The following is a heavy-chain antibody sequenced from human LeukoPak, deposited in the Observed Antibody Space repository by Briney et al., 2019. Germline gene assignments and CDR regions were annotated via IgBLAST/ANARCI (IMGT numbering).Heavy chain of an antibody. D-gene: IGHD5-12*01. Sequence: SETLSLTCAVYDGXFSGYYWSWIRQPPGKGLGWIGEINHSGSTNYNPSLKSRVTISVDTSKNQFSLKLSSVTAADTAVYYCARRGYSGYDRWGQGTLVTVSS. V-gene: IGHV4-34*01. CDR2: INHSGST. J-gene: IGHJ4*02. CDR3: ARRGYSGYDR. CDR1: DGXFSGYY.